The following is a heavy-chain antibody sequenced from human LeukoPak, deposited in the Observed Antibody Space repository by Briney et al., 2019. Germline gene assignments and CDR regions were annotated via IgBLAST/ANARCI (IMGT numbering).Heavy chain of an antibody. Sequence: ASVKVSCKASCYTFTSYGISWVRQAPGQGLEWMGWISAYNGNTDYAQKLQGRVTMTTDTPTSTAYMELRSLRSDDTAVYYCARGRVGAPFDYWGQGTLVTVSS. CDR2: ISAYNGNT. J-gene: IGHJ4*02. D-gene: IGHD1-26*01. CDR1: CYTFTSYG. V-gene: IGHV1-18*01. CDR3: ARGRVGAPFDY.